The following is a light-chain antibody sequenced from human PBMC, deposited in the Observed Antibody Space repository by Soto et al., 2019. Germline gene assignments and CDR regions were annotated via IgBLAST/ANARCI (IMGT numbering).Light chain of an antibody. CDR1: SSNIGAGYD. CDR3: SSYTYSSTFV. CDR2: DDN. Sequence: QSVLTQPPSVSGAPGQRVTISCTGSSSNIGAGYDVHWYQQLPGTAPKLLIYDDNNRPSGVSTRFSGSKSGNTASLTISGLRAEDEADYYCSSYTYSSTFVFGTGTKVTVL. V-gene: IGLV1-40*01. J-gene: IGLJ1*01.